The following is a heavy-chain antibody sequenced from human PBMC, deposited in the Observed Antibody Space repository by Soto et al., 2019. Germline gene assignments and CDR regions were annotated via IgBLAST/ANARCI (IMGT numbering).Heavy chain of an antibody. V-gene: IGHV3-23*01. J-gene: IGHJ4*02. CDR1: GFTFSNYA. CDR3: AKTPLDGRIGVAGFRTKYFDY. Sequence: EVQLLDSGGGLVQTGGSLRLSCVAYGFTFSNYAMGWFRQSPGKGLEWVSFISGSGDNTYPADSVKGRFTISRDNAKNTVYLQMNILRAEDTAVYYCAKTPLDGRIGVAGFRTKYFDYWGQGTLVTVSS. CDR2: ISGSGDNT. D-gene: IGHD6-19*01.